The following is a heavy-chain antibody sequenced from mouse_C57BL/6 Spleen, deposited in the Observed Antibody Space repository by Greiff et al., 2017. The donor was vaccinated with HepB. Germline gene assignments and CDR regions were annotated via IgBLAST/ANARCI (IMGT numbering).Heavy chain of an antibody. D-gene: IGHD2-4*01. Sequence: VQLQQSGPELVKPGASVKISCKASGYTFTDYYMNWVKQSHGKSLEWIGDINPNNGGTSYNQKFKGKATLTVDKSSSTAYMELRSLTSEDSAVYYCAYCDYDQSFAYWGQGTLVTVSA. CDR2: INPNNGGT. V-gene: IGHV1-26*01. CDR1: GYTFTDYY. J-gene: IGHJ3*01. CDR3: AYCDYDQSFAY.